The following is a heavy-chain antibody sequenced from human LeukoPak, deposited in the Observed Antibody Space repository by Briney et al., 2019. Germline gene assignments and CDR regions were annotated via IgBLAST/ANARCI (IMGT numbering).Heavy chain of an antibody. CDR2: IPYDGSKI. CDR1: GFTFRNYA. D-gene: IGHD4-11*01. J-gene: IGHJ4*02. CDR3: ATDYKLPYGGFDQ. Sequence: GGPLRLSCAASGFTFRNYAMHWVRQAPGKGLEWVAVIPYDGSKICYADSVKGRFTISRDNSKNTLYLQMGSLRPEDTAVYYCATDYKLPYGGFDQWGQGALVTVSS. V-gene: IGHV3-30*02.